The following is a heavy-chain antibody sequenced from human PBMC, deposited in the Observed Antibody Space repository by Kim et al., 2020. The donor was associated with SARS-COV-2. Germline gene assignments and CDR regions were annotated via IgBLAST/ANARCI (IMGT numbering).Heavy chain of an antibody. D-gene: IGHD2-2*01. J-gene: IGHJ4*02. Sequence: SETLSLTCTVSGGSISSSSYYWGWIRQPPGKGLEWIGSIYYSGSTYYNPSLNSRVTISVDTSKNQFSLKLSSVTAADTAVYYCATLSYQLLSSYWGQGTLVTVSS. V-gene: IGHV4-39*01. CDR1: GGSISSSSYY. CDR2: IYYSGST. CDR3: ATLSYQLLSSY.